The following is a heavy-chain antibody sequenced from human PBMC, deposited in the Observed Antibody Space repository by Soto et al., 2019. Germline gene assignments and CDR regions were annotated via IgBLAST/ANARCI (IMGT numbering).Heavy chain of an antibody. J-gene: IGHJ4*02. D-gene: IGHD3-22*01. CDR2: ISYDGSNK. Sequence: QVQLVESGGGVVQPGRSLRLSCAASGFTFSSYAMHWVRQAPGKGLEWVAVISYDGSNKYYADSVKGRFTISRDNFKKTLYMKMNSLRVEDLAVYYCAIDYYYSVSSGSYYVPDYWGQGTLVTVSS. CDR3: AIDYYYSVSSGSYYVPDY. CDR1: GFTFSSYA. V-gene: IGHV3-30-3*01.